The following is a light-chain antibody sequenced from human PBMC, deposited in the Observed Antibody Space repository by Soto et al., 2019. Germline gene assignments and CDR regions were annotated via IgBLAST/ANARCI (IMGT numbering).Light chain of an antibody. CDR2: EAY. Sequence: QAVLTQPASVAGSPGQSITISCTGTSTDVGSHKLVSWYQQYPGNAPKLIIFEAYKRPSGVSNRFSGSKSGSTASLTISGLQAEDEADYYCCSNAVGSTYVFGTGTKVTVL. CDR3: CSNAVGSTYV. CDR1: STDVGSHKL. V-gene: IGLV2-23*01. J-gene: IGLJ1*01.